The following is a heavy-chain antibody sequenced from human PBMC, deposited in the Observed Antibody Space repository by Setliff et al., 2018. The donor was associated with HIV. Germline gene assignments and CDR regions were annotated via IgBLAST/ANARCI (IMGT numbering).Heavy chain of an antibody. CDR2: FYTSGGT. Sequence: SETLSLTCTVSGGSINTYYWGWIRQPAGKGLEWIGRFYTSGGTNYNPSLKSRVSISVDTSKNQLSLKLSSVTAADTAVYYCARGIGTRYNYYMDVWGIGTTVTVSS. CDR3: ARGIGTRYNYYMDV. J-gene: IGHJ6*03. CDR1: GGSINTYY. D-gene: IGHD1-20*01. V-gene: IGHV4-4*07.